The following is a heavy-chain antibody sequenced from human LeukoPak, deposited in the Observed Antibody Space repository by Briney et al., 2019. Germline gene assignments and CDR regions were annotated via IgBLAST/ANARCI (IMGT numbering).Heavy chain of an antibody. J-gene: IGHJ4*02. CDR3: ARVGYYASGPFSYFDY. Sequence: PGGSLRLSCAASGFTFSGYAMHWVGQAPGKGLEWVAVISYDGSNEYYADSVKGRFTISRDNSKNTLYLQMNSLSVEDTAVYYCARVGYYASGPFSYFDYWGQGTLVTVSS. CDR2: ISYDGSNE. CDR1: GFTFSGYA. D-gene: IGHD3-10*01. V-gene: IGHV3-30-3*01.